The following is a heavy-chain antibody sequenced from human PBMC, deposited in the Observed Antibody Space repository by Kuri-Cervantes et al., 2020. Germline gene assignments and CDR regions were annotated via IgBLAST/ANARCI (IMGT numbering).Heavy chain of an antibody. CDR1: GYTFTSYD. CDR3: ARVPCSGGSCSQYYFDY. V-gene: IGHV1-8*02. Sequence: ASVKVSCKASGYTFTSYDINWVRQATGQGLEWMGWMNPNSGNTGYAQKFQGRVTMTRNTSISTAYMELSSLRSEDTAVYYCARVPCSGGSCSQYYFDYWGQGTLVTVSS. CDR2: MNPNSGNT. D-gene: IGHD2-15*01. J-gene: IGHJ4*02.